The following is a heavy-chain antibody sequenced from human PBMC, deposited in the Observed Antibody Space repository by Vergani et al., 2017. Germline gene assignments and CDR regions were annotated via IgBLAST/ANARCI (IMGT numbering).Heavy chain of an antibody. CDR1: GFTFSSYG. D-gene: IGHD2-2*01. Sequence: QVQLVESGGGVVQPGRSLRLSCAASGFTFSSYGMHWVRQAPGKGLKWVAVISYDGSNKYYADSVKGRFTISRDNSKNTLYLQMNSLRAEDTAVYYCAKDVPAAMLDYYYGMDVWGQGTTVTVSS. J-gene: IGHJ6*02. CDR3: AKDVPAAMLDYYYGMDV. V-gene: IGHV3-30*18. CDR2: ISYDGSNK.